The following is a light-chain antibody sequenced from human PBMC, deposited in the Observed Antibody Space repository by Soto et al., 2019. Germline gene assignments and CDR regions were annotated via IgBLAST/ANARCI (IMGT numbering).Light chain of an antibody. V-gene: IGLV1-47*01. CDR3: AAWDDSLSGWV. Sequence: QAVVTQPPSASGTPGQRVTISCSGSSSNIGSHYVYWYQQLPGTAPKLLIYRNNQRPSGVPDRFSGSKSGTSASLPISGLRSEDEADYYCAAWDDSLSGWVFGGGTKLTVL. J-gene: IGLJ3*02. CDR2: RNN. CDR1: SSNIGSHY.